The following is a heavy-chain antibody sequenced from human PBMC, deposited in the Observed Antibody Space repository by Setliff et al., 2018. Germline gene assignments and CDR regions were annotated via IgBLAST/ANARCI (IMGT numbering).Heavy chain of an antibody. CDR1: GYAFTDNY. CDR3: ARSDHLVVDGFDV. Sequence: RASVKVSCKTSGYAFTDNYIHWVRQAPGQGLEWMGWINPKTGGTNLAQKFQGWVSMTRDTSITTAYMELSRLTSDDMAVYFCARSDHLVVDGFDVWG. J-gene: IGHJ3*01. CDR2: INPKTGGT. V-gene: IGHV1-2*04. D-gene: IGHD3-16*01.